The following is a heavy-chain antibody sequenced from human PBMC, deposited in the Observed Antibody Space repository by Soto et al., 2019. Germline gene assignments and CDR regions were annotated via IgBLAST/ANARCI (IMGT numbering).Heavy chain of an antibody. D-gene: IGHD1-1*01. V-gene: IGHV4-59*08. CDR2: VYNTGGT. Sequence: QVQLQQSGPGLVKPSETLSLTCTVSSGPSSSHNWGWIRQSPGRGLEWIGYVYNTGGTSYNPSLKSRVTISASPSEIYISLTLRCMNAADTAIFYCLSHGIGNLHGLVDVWGQGTTVSVSS. CDR1: SGPSSSHN. J-gene: IGHJ6*02. CDR3: LSHGIGNLHGLVDV.